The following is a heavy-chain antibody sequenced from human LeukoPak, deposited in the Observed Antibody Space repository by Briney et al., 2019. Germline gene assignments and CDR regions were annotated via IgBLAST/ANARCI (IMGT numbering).Heavy chain of an antibody. CDR2: IILILGIA. V-gene: IGHV1-69*04. Sequence: SVKVSCKASGYTFTSYAISWVRQAPGQGLEWMGRIILILGIANYAQKFQGRVTITADKSTSTAYMELSSLRSEDTVVYYCARDIGIADYGDYPDYFDYWGQGTLVTVSS. CDR3: ARDIGIADYGDYPDYFDY. J-gene: IGHJ4*02. CDR1: GYTFTSYA. D-gene: IGHD4-17*01.